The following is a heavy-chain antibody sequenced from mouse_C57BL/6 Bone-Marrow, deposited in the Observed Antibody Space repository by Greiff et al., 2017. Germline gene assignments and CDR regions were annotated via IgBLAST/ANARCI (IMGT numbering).Heavy chain of an antibody. J-gene: IGHJ2*01. CDR1: GYSFTDYN. CDR3: AKGIYYGILYYFDY. D-gene: IGHD2-1*01. CDR2: INPNYGTT. Sequence: VQLQQSGPELVKPGASVKISCKASGYSFTDYNMNWVKQSNGKSLEWIGVINPNYGTTSYNQKFKGKATLTVDHSSSTAYMQLNSLTSEDSAVYYCAKGIYYGILYYFDYWGQGTTLTVSS. V-gene: IGHV1-39*01.